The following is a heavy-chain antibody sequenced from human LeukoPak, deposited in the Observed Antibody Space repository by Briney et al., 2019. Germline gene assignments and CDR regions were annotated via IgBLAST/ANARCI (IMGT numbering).Heavy chain of an antibody. CDR3: ARVGGAVAAYYFDY. Sequence: GGSLRLSCVASGFTFSSYSMNWVRQAPGKGLEWVSSISSSSSYIYYADSVKGRFTISRDNAKNSLYLQMNSLRAEDTAVYYCARVGGAVAAYYFDYWGREPWSPSPQ. D-gene: IGHD6-19*01. CDR2: ISSSSSYI. V-gene: IGHV3-21*01. J-gene: IGHJ4*02. CDR1: GFTFSSYS.